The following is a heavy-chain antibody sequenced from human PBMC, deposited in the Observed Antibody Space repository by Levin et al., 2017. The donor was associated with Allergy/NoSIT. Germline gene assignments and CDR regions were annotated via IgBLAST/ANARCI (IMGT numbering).Heavy chain of an antibody. CDR1: GFTFSSYA. CDR2: ISYDGSNK. J-gene: IGHJ3*02. D-gene: IGHD6-19*01. Sequence: GESLKISCAASGFTFSSYAMHWVRQAPGKGLEWVAVISYDGSNKYYADSVKGRFTISRDNSKNTLYLQMNSLRAEDTAVYYCARDRGGSGWPDAFDIWGQGTMVTVSS. CDR3: ARDRGGSGWPDAFDI. V-gene: IGHV3-30-3*01.